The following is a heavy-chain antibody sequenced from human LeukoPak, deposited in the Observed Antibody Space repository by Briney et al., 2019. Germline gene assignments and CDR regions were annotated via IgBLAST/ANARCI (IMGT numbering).Heavy chain of an antibody. CDR3: AKASYYYDSSGPDY. Sequence: GGSLRLSCAASGFTFSSSGMHWVRQAPGKGLEWVAVIWYDGSNRYYADPVKGRSTVSRDNSKNTLYLQMNSLRAEDTALYYCAKASYYYDSSGPDYWGQGTLVTVSS. J-gene: IGHJ4*02. V-gene: IGHV3-30*02. CDR2: IWYDGSNR. CDR1: GFTFSSSG. D-gene: IGHD3-22*01.